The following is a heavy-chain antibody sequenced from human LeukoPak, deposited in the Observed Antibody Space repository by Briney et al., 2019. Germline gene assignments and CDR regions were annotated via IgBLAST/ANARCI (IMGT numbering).Heavy chain of an antibody. D-gene: IGHD1-26*01. CDR2: MNPNSGNT. CDR3: ARGPKWTGSYYYFDY. V-gene: IGHV1-8*01. CDR1: GYTFPSYD. J-gene: IGHJ4*02. Sequence: ASVKVSCKTSGYTFPSYDINWVRQAPGQGLEWMGWMNPNSGNTGYTQKFQGRVTITRNTSITTAYMELSSLRSEDTAVYYCARGPKWTGSYYYFDYWAQGTLVTVSS.